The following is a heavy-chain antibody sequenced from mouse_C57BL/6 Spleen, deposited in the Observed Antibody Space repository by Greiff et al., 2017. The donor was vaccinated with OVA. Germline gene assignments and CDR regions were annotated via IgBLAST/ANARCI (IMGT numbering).Heavy chain of an antibody. V-gene: IGHV1-59*01. CDR2: IDPSDSYT. CDR3: ARDYGSRSWFAY. CDR1: GYTFTSYW. J-gene: IGHJ3*01. Sequence: QVQLQQPGAELVRPRTSVKLSCKASGYTFTSYWMHWVKQRPGQGLEWIGVIDPSDSYTNYNQKFKGKATLTVDTSSSTAYMQLSSLTSEDSAVYYCARDYGSRSWFAYWGQGTLVTVSA. D-gene: IGHD1-1*01.